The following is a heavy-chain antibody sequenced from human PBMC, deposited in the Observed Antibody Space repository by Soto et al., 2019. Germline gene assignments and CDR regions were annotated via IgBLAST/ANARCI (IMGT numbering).Heavy chain of an antibody. CDR2: SIPVLGII. V-gene: IGHV1-69*10. CDR3: ARLNYYQSSAYLDD. Sequence: SVKVSCKASGDTFKNYGITWVRQAPGQGLEWMGGSIPVLGIINYAQKFQGRVKITADESTSTGYMEVSSLRAEDTAIYYCARLNYYQSSAYLDDWGQGTLVTVSS. CDR1: GDTFKNYG. J-gene: IGHJ4*02. D-gene: IGHD3-22*01.